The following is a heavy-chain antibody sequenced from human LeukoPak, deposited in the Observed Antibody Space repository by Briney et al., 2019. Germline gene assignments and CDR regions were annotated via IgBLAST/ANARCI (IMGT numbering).Heavy chain of an antibody. CDR2: INPNSGGT. Sequence: GASVKVSCKASGYTFTGYYMHWVRQAPGQGLEWMGWINPNSGGTNYAQKFQGRVTMTRDTSINTAYMELSRLRSDDTAVYYCATAALSGSRDFDYWGQGTLVTVSS. V-gene: IGHV1-2*02. CDR3: ATAALSGSRDFDY. D-gene: IGHD1-26*01. CDR1: GYTFTGYY. J-gene: IGHJ4*02.